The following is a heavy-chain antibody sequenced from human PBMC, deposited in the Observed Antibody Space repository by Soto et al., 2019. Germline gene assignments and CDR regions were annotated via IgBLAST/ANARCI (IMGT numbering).Heavy chain of an antibody. CDR1: GFTFSSYA. J-gene: IGHJ6*02. Sequence: GGSLRLSCAASGFTFSSYAMSWVRQAPGKGLEWVSAISGSGGSTYYADSVKGRFTISRDNPKNTLYLQMNSLRAEDTAVYYCAKAATVTDYYYYGMDVWGQGTTVTVS. CDR2: ISGSGGST. CDR3: AKAATVTDYYYYGMDV. D-gene: IGHD4-17*01. V-gene: IGHV3-23*01.